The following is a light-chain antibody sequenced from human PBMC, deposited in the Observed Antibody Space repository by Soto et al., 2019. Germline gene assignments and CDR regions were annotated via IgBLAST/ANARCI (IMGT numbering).Light chain of an antibody. CDR3: KSYAGSNTYV. J-gene: IGLJ1*01. Sequence: QSVLTQPPSASGSPGQSVTISCPGTTSDIGVYDFVSWYQHHPGKAPRLIIYEVVQRPSAVPDRFSGSKSGNTASLTVSGLQAADEADYFCKSYAGSNTYVFGSGTKVTVL. CDR2: EVV. CDR1: TSDIGVYDF. V-gene: IGLV2-8*01.